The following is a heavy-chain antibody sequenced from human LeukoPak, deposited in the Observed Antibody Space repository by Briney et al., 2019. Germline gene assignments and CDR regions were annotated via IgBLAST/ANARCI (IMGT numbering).Heavy chain of an antibody. D-gene: IGHD2-8*01. CDR1: GGSFSGYY. J-gene: IGHJ4*02. V-gene: IGHV4-34*01. CDR3: AFGVTPRGVNY. CDR2: INHSGST. Sequence: SETLSLTCAVYGGSFSGYYWSWIRQPLGKGLEWIGEINHSGSTNYNPSLKSRVTISVDTSKNQFSLKLSSVTAADTAVYYCAFGVTPRGVNYWGQGTLVTVSS.